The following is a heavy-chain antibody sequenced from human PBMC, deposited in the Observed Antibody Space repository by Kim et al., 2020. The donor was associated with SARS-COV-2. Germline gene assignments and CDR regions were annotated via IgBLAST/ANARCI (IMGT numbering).Heavy chain of an antibody. CDR2: INTNTGNP. CDR3: ARILRISGTASGLDY. J-gene: IGHJ4*01. CDR1: GYTFTSYA. Sequence: ASVKVSCKASGYTFTSYAMNWVRQAPGQGLEWMGWINTNTGNPTYAQGFTGRFVFSLDTSVSTAYLQISSLKAEDTAVYYCARILRISGTASGLDYWGQGTLVTVSS. V-gene: IGHV7-4-1*02. D-gene: IGHD3-10*01.